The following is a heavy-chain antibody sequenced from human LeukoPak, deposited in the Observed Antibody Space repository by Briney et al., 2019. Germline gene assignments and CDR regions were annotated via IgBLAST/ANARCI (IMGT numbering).Heavy chain of an antibody. Sequence: GGSLRLSCAASGFTFSNAYMSWVRQAPGKGLEWVGRIKSKTDGGTTDYAAPVKGRFTISRDDSKNTLYLQMNSLKTEDTAVYYCTTVPSTSSWYRIHYWGQGTLVTVSS. CDR2: IKSKTDGGTT. D-gene: IGHD6-13*01. CDR1: GFTFSNAY. V-gene: IGHV3-15*01. J-gene: IGHJ4*02. CDR3: TTVPSTSSWYRIHY.